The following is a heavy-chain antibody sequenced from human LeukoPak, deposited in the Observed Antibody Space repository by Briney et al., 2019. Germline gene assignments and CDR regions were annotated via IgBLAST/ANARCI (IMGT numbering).Heavy chain of an antibody. CDR3: ARDFVGYYDSSGYAWFDP. Sequence: SETLSLTCAVYGGSFSGYYWNWIRQPPGKGLEWIGEINHSGSTNYNPSLKGRVTISVDTSKNHFSLKLSSVTAADTAVYYCARDFVGYYDSSGYAWFDPWGQGTLVTVSS. D-gene: IGHD3-22*01. V-gene: IGHV4-34*01. CDR1: GGSFSGYY. J-gene: IGHJ5*02. CDR2: INHSGST.